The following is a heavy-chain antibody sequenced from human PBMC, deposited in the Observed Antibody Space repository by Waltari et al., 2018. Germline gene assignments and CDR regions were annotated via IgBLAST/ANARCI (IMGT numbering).Heavy chain of an antibody. CDR3: LYDPSV. V-gene: IGHV3-15*07. CDR2: IKDKADGGTI. CDR1: GISFTDAW. Sequence: DVQLVESGGGLVKPGGSLRLSCRASGISFTDAWMNWVRQAPGRGLEWIGRIKDKADGGTIDYAAPVKGRFTISRDDSKNMTYLQMNSLKPDDTGVYFCLYDPSVWGQGIQVTVAS. J-gene: IGHJ4*02. D-gene: IGHD5-12*01.